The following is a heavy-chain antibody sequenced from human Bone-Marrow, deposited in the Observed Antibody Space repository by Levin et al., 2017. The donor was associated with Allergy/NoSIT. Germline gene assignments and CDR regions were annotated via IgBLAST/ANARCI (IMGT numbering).Heavy chain of an antibody. D-gene: IGHD2-15*01. Sequence: SGPTLVKPPQTLTLTCTFSGFSLNTFGVGVGWIRQPPGKALEWLGIIYWNDDKRYSPSAKNRLTLTKDTSKNQVVLRMIDVDPLDTGTYYCAHSLWYGYCSGSRGGRFDPWGQGTLVTVAS. J-gene: IGHJ5*02. V-gene: IGHV2-5*01. CDR2: IYWNDDK. CDR3: AHSLWYGYCSGSRGGRFDP. CDR1: GFSLNTFGVG.